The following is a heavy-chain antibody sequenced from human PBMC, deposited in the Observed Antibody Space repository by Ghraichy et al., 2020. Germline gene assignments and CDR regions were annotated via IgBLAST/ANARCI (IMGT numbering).Heavy chain of an antibody. V-gene: IGHV3-48*03. CDR1: GFTFSSYE. CDR3: ARAGLWSGYYAYYGMDV. D-gene: IGHD3-3*01. CDR2: ISSSGRTT. J-gene: IGHJ6*02. Sequence: LSLTCAASGFTFSSYEMRWVRQAPGKGLEWVSSISSSGRTTYYADSVKGRFTISRDNAKNSLSLQMNSLRAEDTAVYYCARAGLWSGYYAYYGMDVWGQGTTVTVSS.